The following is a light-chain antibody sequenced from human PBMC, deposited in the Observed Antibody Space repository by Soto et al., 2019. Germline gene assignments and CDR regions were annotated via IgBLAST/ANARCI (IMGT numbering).Light chain of an antibody. CDR3: CSYAGNSTLYV. V-gene: IGLV2-23*01. J-gene: IGLJ1*01. Sequence: QPVLTQPASVSGSPGQSITISCTGTSSDVGSYNLVSWYQQHPGKAPKLMIYEGSKRPSGISNRFSGSKSGNTASLTISGLQAEDEADYHCCSYAGNSTLYVFGTGTKLTVL. CDR1: SSDVGSYNL. CDR2: EGS.